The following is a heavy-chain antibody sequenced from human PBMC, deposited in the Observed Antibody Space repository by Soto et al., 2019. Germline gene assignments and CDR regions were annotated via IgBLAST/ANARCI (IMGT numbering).Heavy chain of an antibody. CDR2: ISWNSGSI. D-gene: IGHD2-15*01. CDR3: AKTHDCSGGSCYSSAFDI. Sequence: GGSLRLSCAASGFTFDDYAMHWVRQAPGKGLEWVSGISWNSGSIGYADSVKGRFTISRDNAKNSLYLQMNSLRAEDTALYYCAKTHDCSGGSCYSSAFDIWGQGTVVTVSS. J-gene: IGHJ3*02. CDR1: GFTFDDYA. V-gene: IGHV3-9*01.